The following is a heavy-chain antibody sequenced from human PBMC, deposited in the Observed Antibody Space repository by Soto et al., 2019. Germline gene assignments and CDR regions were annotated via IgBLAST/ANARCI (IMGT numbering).Heavy chain of an antibody. J-gene: IGHJ4*02. V-gene: IGHV4-4*02. CDR2: IYHSGAT. CDR1: GASISSTNW. Sequence: QVQLQESGPGLVKPSGTLSLTCAVSGASISSTNWWSWVRQAPGEGPEWIGEIYHSGATNYNPSLKSRVIISMDKSKNQLSLRLDSVTAADTAVYFCARHIAVPTTRGFDYWGQGTLVTVSS. D-gene: IGHD2-15*01. CDR3: ARHIAVPTTRGFDY.